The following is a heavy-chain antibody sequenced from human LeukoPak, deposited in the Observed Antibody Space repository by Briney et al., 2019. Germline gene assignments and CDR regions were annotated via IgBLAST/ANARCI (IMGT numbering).Heavy chain of an antibody. Sequence: ASVKVSCKVSGYTLTELSMHWVRQAPGKGLEWMGGFDPEDGETIYAQKFQGRVTMTEDTSTDTAYMELSSLRSEDTVVYYCATGRSYDFWSDLDYWGQGTLVTVSS. CDR1: GYTLTELS. V-gene: IGHV1-24*01. CDR2: FDPEDGET. J-gene: IGHJ4*02. D-gene: IGHD3-3*01. CDR3: ATGRSYDFWSDLDY.